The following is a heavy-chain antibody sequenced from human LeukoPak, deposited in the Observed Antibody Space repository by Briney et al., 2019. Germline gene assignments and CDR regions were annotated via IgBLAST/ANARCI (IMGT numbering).Heavy chain of an antibody. V-gene: IGHV4-4*02. CDR3: ARAPRAAGTGDAFDI. Sequence: SETLSLTCAVSGTSISNNNWWNWVRQPPGKGLEWVGDIFHTGTTNYNSSLKSRVTISVDKSKNQFSLKLSSVTAADTAVYYCARAPRAAGTGDAFDIWGQGTMVTVSS. CDR1: GTSISNNNW. J-gene: IGHJ3*02. D-gene: IGHD6-13*01. CDR2: IFHTGTT.